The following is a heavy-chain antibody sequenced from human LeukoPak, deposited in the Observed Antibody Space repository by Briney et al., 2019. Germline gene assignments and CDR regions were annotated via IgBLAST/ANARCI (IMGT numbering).Heavy chain of an antibody. D-gene: IGHD5-24*01. CDR3: ARDRQRRDGYITFFDY. Sequence: SVKVSCKASGGTFSSYAISWVRQAPGQGLEWMGGIIPIFGTANYAQKFQGRVTITADESTSTAYMELSSLRSEDTAVYYCARDRQRRDGYITFFDYWSQGTLVTVSS. V-gene: IGHV1-69*13. CDR1: GGTFSSYA. CDR2: IIPIFGTA. J-gene: IGHJ4*02.